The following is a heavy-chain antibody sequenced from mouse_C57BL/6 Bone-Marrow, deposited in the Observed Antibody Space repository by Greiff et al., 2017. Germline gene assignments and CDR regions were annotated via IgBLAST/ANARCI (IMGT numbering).Heavy chain of an antibody. V-gene: IGHV2-5*01. CDR2: IWRGGST. J-gene: IGHJ4*01. CDR1: GFSLTSYG. Sequence: QVQLQQSGPGLVQPSQSLSITCTVSGFSLTSYGVHWVRQSPGKGLEWLGVIWRGGSTDYNAAFMSSLGITQDNSKSQGFFRMSSRQADDTTIYYCTKTFITTVDYKAMDNGGQGTSVTVST. D-gene: IGHD1-1*01. CDR3: TKTFITTVDYKAMDN.